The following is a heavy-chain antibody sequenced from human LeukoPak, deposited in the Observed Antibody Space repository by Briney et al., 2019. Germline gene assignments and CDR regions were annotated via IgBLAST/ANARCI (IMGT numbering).Heavy chain of an antibody. CDR2: MNPNSGNS. V-gene: IGHV1-8*01. J-gene: IGHJ4*02. CDR1: GYTFTNYD. CDR3: ASEGLDY. Sequence: ASVKVSCKASGYTFTNYDINWVRQATGQGLEWMGYMNPNSGNSAYAQKFQGRVTITTDASISTAYMELSGLRSEDTALYYCASEGLDYWGQGTLVTVS.